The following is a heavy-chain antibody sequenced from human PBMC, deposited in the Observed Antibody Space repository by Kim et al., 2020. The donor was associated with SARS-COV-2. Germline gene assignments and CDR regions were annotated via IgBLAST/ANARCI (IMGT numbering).Heavy chain of an antibody. CDR2: ISSNGGST. CDR3: ARDERYCSGGSCGSTPAY. Sequence: GGSLRLSCAASGFTFSSYAMHWVRQAPGKGLEYVSAISSNGGSTYYANSVKGRFTISRDNSKNTLYLQMGSLRAEDMAVYYCARDERYCSGGSCGSTPAYWGQGTLVTVSS. J-gene: IGHJ4*02. CDR1: GFTFSSYA. V-gene: IGHV3-64*01. D-gene: IGHD2-15*01.